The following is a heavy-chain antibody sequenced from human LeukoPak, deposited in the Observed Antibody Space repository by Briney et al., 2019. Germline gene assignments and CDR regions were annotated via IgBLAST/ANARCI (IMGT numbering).Heavy chain of an antibody. CDR3: AREMTYYYDSSGYYNDAFDI. CDR2: INPNSGVT. CDR1: GYSFNDYY. J-gene: IGHJ3*02. V-gene: IGHV1-2*02. D-gene: IGHD3-22*01. Sequence: APVKVSCKASGYSFNDYYLHWVRQAPGQGLEWMAWINPNSGVTNYAQKFQGRVTMTRDTSISTAYMELSRLRSDDTAVYYCAREMTYYYDSSGYYNDAFDIWGQGTMVTVSS.